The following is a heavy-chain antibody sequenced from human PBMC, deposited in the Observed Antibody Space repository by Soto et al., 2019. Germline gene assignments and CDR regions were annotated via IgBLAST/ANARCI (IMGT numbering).Heavy chain of an antibody. CDR3: ARKVVGSTSRPDYWYLEL. V-gene: IGHV3-23*01. D-gene: IGHD2-21*01. Sequence: EVQLLESGGDSVQPGGSVRLSCAGSGFTFINYAMNWVGQAPGKGLEWVSTSSGGGDATFFADSVRGRFTFSRDNSKTTVTLQMNSLGVDDTAVYYCARKVVGSTSRPDYWYLELWGRGTLVTVSS. CDR1: GFTFINYA. J-gene: IGHJ2*01. CDR2: SSGGGDAT.